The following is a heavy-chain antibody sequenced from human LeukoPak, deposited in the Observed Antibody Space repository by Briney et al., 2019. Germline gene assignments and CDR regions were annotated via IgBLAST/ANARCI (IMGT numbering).Heavy chain of an antibody. D-gene: IGHD1-14*01. CDR2: INPNSGAT. CDR3: ARLNGNHFDY. Sequence: ASVKVSCKASGYTFTGYHMHWVRQAPGQGLEWMAWINPNSGATDYAQKFQGRVTMTRDTSTSTAYMELSRMRSDDTAVYYCARLNGNHFDYWGQGTLVTVSS. CDR1: GYTFTGYH. J-gene: IGHJ4*02. V-gene: IGHV1-2*02.